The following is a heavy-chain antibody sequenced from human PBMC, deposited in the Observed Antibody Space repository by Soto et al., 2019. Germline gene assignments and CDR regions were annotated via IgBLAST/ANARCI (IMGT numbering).Heavy chain of an antibody. Sequence: PGGSLRLSCAASGFTFSSYWMSWVRQAPGKGLEWVANIKQDGSEKYYVDSVKGRFTISRDNAKNSLYLQMNSLRAEDTAVYYCAREYYDFWSGYYQYYYGMDVWGQGTTVTVSS. CDR2: IKQDGSEK. J-gene: IGHJ6*02. D-gene: IGHD3-3*01. CDR1: GFTFSSYW. CDR3: AREYYDFWSGYYQYYYGMDV. V-gene: IGHV3-7*01.